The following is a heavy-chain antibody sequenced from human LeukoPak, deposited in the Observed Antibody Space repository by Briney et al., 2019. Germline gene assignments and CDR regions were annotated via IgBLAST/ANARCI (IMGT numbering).Heavy chain of an antibody. CDR2: ISYDGSNK. CDR3: AKVKYSSSEGYFDY. Sequence: GGSLRLSCAASGFTFSSYAMHWVRQAPGKGLEWVAVISYDGSNKYYADSVKGRFTISRDNSKNTLYLQMNSLRAEDTAVYYCAKVKYSSSEGYFDYWGQGTLVTVSS. V-gene: IGHV3-30-3*01. CDR1: GFTFSSYA. D-gene: IGHD6-6*01. J-gene: IGHJ4*02.